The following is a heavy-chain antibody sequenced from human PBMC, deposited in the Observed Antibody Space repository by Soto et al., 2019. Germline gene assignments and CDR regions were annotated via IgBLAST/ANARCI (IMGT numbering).Heavy chain of an antibody. CDR1: GDSVSSNSAA. J-gene: IGHJ5*02. D-gene: IGHD1-1*01. CDR3: AREHLGSDRYPLEPFDP. Sequence: PSQTLSLTCAISGDSVSSNSAAWNWIRQSPSRGLEWLGRTYYRSKWYNDYAISVKSRITINPDTSKNQFPLQLSSVIPEDTAVYYCAREHLGSDRYPLEPFDPWGQGTLVTVSS. CDR2: TYYRSKWYN. V-gene: IGHV6-1*01.